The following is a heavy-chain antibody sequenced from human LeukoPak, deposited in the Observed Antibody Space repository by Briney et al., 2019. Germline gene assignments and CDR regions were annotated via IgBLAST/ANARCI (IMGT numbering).Heavy chain of an antibody. CDR1: GYTFNSYG. D-gene: IGHD2-15*01. Sequence: GASVKVSCKSSGYTFNSYGITWVRQAPGQGLEWMGWMNPNSGNTGYAQKFQGRVTMTRNTSISTAYMELSSLRSEDTAVYYCARLGYCSGGSCSSYYMDVWGKGTTVTISS. V-gene: IGHV1-8*01. J-gene: IGHJ6*03. CDR2: MNPNSGNT. CDR3: ARLGYCSGGSCSSYYMDV.